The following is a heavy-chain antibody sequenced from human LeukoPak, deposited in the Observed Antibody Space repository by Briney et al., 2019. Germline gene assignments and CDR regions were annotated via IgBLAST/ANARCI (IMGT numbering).Heavy chain of an antibody. CDR3: ARGRYDYVWGSYRYTEYYFDY. D-gene: IGHD3-16*02. V-gene: IGHV3-33*01. J-gene: IGHJ4*02. CDR1: GFIFSSYV. Sequence: GRALRLSCAASGFIFSSYVMHWVRQPPGKGLEGVAVIWYDGSNKYYADSVKGRFTISRDNSKNTLYLQMNSLRAEDTAVYYCARGRYDYVWGSYRYTEYYFDYWGQGTLVTVSS. CDR2: IWYDGSNK.